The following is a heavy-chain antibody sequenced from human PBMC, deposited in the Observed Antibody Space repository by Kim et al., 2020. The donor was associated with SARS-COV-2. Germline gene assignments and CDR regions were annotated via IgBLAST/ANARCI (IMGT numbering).Heavy chain of an antibody. CDR1: GFTFSSYE. D-gene: IGHD2-2*02. Sequence: GGSLRLSCAASGFTFSSYEMNWVRQAPGKGLEWVSYISSSGSTIYYADSVKGRFTISRDNAKNSLYLQMNSLRAEDTAVYYCARGDGDCSSTSCYSSNYGMDVWGQGTTVTVSS. V-gene: IGHV3-48*03. CDR2: ISSSGSTI. CDR3: ARGDGDCSSTSCYSSNYGMDV. J-gene: IGHJ6*02.